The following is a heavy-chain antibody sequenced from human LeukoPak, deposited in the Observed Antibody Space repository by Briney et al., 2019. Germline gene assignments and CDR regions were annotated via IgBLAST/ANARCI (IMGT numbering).Heavy chain of an antibody. D-gene: IGHD6-13*01. CDR3: ATGRIAARGFDY. V-gene: IGHV4-59*12. CDR2: VYYSGST. Sequence: PSETLSLTCTVSGGSISTYYWNWIRQPPGKGLEWIGYVYYSGSTNQNPSLKSRVTISIDTSKSQFSLKLSSVTAADTAVYYCATGRIAARGFDYWGQGTLVTVSS. J-gene: IGHJ4*02. CDR1: GGSISTYY.